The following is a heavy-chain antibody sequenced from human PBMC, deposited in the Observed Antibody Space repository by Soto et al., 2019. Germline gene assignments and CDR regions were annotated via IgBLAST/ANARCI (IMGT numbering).Heavy chain of an antibody. CDR3: AKAAVVVAPTDYYFGLDV. CDR1: GFTLASYA. CDR2: ISGSGTTT. J-gene: IGHJ6*02. D-gene: IGHD2-15*01. Sequence: GGSLRLSCSASGFTLASYAMTWVRQAPGKGLEWVSAISGSGTTTYYADPVKGRFTISRDNSKNTLYLQMNSLRVEDTALYYCAKAAVVVAPTDYYFGLDVWGQGTTVTVSS. V-gene: IGHV3-23*01.